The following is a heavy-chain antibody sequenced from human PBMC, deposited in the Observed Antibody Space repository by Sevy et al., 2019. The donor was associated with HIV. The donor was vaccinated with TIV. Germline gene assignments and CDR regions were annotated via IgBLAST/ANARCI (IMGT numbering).Heavy chain of an antibody. V-gene: IGHV1-2*06. CDR1: GYTFTGYY. D-gene: IGHD6-19*01. Sequence: ASVKVSCKASGYTFTGYYMHWVRQAPGQGLEWMGRINPNSGGTNYAQKFQGRVTMTREKSISTAYMELSRLRSDDTAVYYCARGWYYYYYGMDVWGQGTTVTVSS. J-gene: IGHJ6*02. CDR3: ARGWYYYYYGMDV. CDR2: INPNSGGT.